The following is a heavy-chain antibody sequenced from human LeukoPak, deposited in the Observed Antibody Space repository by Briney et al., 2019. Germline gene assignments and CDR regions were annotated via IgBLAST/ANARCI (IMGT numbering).Heavy chain of an antibody. V-gene: IGHV3-74*01. J-gene: IGHJ4*02. CDR1: GFTFRSYR. CDR3: ARKVGGSYSLDY. Sequence: PGGSLRLSCAASGFTFRSYRMHWVRQAPGKGLVWVSRINSDGSSTVYADSVEGRFTISRDNAKNTLYLQMNSLRAEDTAVYYCARKVGGSYSLDYWGQGTLVTVSS. CDR2: INSDGSST. D-gene: IGHD1-26*01.